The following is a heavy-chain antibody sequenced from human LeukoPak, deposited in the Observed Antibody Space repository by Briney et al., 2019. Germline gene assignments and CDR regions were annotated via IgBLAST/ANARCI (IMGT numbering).Heavy chain of an antibody. D-gene: IGHD3-22*01. J-gene: IGHJ3*02. Sequence: PSETLSLTCSVSGDSISRGDSYWGWIRQYPGKGLEWLGNIYYVGSPYNNPSLNSRRVTMSVDTSKNQFSLKLSSVTAADTAVYYCAGSGYYSLDAFDIWGQGTMVTVSS. V-gene: IGHV4-39*07. CDR2: IYYVGSP. CDR1: GDSISRGDSY. CDR3: AGSGYYSLDAFDI.